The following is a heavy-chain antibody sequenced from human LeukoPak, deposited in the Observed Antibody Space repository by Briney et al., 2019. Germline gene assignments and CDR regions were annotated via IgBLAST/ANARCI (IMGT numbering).Heavy chain of an antibody. J-gene: IGHJ6*03. CDR3: AKDPGTHLEWLFDPYYMDV. D-gene: IGHD3-3*01. Sequence: GGSLRLSCAASGFTLTNYGIHWVRQAPGKGLEWVSAISGSGGSTYYADSVKGRFTISRDNSKNTLYLQMNSLRAEDTAVYYCAKDPGTHLEWLFDPYYMDVWGKGTTVTVSS. CDR1: GFTLTNYG. V-gene: IGHV3-23*01. CDR2: ISGSGGST.